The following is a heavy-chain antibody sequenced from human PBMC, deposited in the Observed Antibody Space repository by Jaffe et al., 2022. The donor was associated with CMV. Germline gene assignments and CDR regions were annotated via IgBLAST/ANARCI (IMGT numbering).Heavy chain of an antibody. D-gene: IGHD3-16*02. CDR3: ARDYPGY. J-gene: IGHJ4*02. Sequence: EVQLVESGGGLVQPGGSLRLSCAGSGFTFSSYWMSWVRQAPGKGLEWVARIKEDGGEKYYVDSVKGRFSISRDNAKNSLYLQMDSLRAEDTAVYYCARDYPGYWGQGTLVTVSS. CDR2: IKEDGGEK. CDR1: GFTFSSYW. V-gene: IGHV3-7*01.